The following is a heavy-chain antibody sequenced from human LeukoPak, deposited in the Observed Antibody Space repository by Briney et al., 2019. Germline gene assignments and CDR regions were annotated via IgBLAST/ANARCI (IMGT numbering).Heavy chain of an antibody. CDR1: GGSISSYY. CDR3: ASYSYYYDSSGYFDY. V-gene: IGHV4-59*01. J-gene: IGHJ4*02. D-gene: IGHD3-22*01. CDR2: IYYSGST. Sequence: PSETLSLTCAVSGGSISSYYWSWIWQPPGKGLEWIGYIYYSGSTNYNPSLKSRVTISVDTSKNQFSLKLSSVTAADTAVYYCASYSYYYDSSGYFDYWGQGTPVTVSS.